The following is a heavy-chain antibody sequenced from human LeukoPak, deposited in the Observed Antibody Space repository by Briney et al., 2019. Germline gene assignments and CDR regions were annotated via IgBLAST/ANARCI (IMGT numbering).Heavy chain of an antibody. J-gene: IGHJ4*02. CDR2: ISGSGGST. D-gene: IGHD3-22*01. CDR3: APTPYYYDSSGQRFDY. CDR1: GGSISSGGYY. V-gene: IGHV3-23*01. Sequence: PSETLSLTCTVSGGSISSGGYYWSWIRQAPGKGLEWVSAISGSGGSTYYADSVKGRFTISRDNSKNTLYLQMNSLRAEDTAVYYCAPTPYYYDSSGQRFDYWGQGTLVTVSS.